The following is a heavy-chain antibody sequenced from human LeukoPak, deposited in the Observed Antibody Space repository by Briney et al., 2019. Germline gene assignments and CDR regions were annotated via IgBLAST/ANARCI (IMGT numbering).Heavy chain of an antibody. D-gene: IGHD2-15*01. V-gene: IGHV3-23*01. CDR3: AKGLGYCSGGSCYSGL. CDR2: ISGSGGST. Sequence: PGGSLRLSCAASGFTFSSYAMSWVRQAPGKGLEWVSAISGSGGSTYYADSVRGRFTISRDNSKNTLYLQMNSLRAEDTAVYYCAKGLGYCSGGSCYSGLWGQGTLVTVSS. CDR1: GFTFSSYA. J-gene: IGHJ4*02.